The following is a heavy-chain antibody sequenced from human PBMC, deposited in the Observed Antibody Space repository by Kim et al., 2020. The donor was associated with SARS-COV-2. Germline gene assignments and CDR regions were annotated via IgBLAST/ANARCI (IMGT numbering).Heavy chain of an antibody. CDR1: GGSVSSGSYY. V-gene: IGHV4-61*01. Sequence: SETLSLTCTVSGGSVSSGSYYWSWIRQPPGKGLEWIGYIYYSGSTNYNPSLKSRVTISVDTSKNQFSLKLSSVTAADTAVYYCARDQGKVLWFGVQYYGMDVWGQGTTVTVSS. D-gene: IGHD3-10*01. CDR3: ARDQGKVLWFGVQYYGMDV. J-gene: IGHJ6*02. CDR2: IYYSGST.